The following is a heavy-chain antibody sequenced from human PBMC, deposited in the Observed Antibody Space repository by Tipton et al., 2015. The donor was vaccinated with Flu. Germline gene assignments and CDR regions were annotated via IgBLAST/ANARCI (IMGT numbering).Heavy chain of an antibody. CDR3: ARRDCAGGICYSRVYDAFDI. V-gene: IGHV4-39*07. D-gene: IGHD2-8*02. CDR2: IYHSGST. J-gene: IGHJ3*02. Sequence: TLSLTCTVSGGSISSSSHYWGWIRQPPGKGLEWIGSIYHSGSTYYNPSLKSRVTISVDTSKNQFSLKPGSVTAGDTAVYYCARRDCAGGICYSRVYDAFDIWGQGTLVTVSS. CDR1: GGSISSSSHY.